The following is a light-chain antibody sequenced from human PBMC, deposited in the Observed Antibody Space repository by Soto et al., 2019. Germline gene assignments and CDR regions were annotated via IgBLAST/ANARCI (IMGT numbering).Light chain of an antibody. J-gene: IGKJ2*01. V-gene: IGKV1-39*01. CDR1: QSISTY. CDR2: AAS. CDR3: QQSYSAPRT. Sequence: DIQMTQSPSSLPASVGDRISMTCRASQSISTYLSWYQQKPGKAPKLLIYAASNLQSGVPSRFSGSGSETGFTLTISSLQPEEFATYYCQQSYSAPRTFGQGTKVEIK.